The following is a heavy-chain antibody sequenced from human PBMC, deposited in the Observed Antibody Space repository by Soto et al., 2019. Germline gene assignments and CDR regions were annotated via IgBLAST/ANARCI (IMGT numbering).Heavy chain of an antibody. CDR1: GGSISSYY. D-gene: IGHD4-17*01. Sequence: SETLSLTCTVSGGSISSYYWSWIRQPPGKGLEWIGYIYYSGSTNYNPSLKSRVTISVDTSKNQFSLKLSSVTAADTAVYYCARAGGDYGYGNWFDPWGQGTLVTVSS. CDR2: IYYSGST. J-gene: IGHJ5*02. CDR3: ARAGGDYGYGNWFDP. V-gene: IGHV4-59*08.